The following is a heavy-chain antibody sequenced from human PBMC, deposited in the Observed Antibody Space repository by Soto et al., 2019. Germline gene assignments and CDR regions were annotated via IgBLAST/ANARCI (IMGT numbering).Heavy chain of an antibody. CDR2: IYYRGST. CDR1: GGSISSGDYY. D-gene: IGHD5-12*01. CDR3: ARGYTRDGYNPPFFDF. Sequence: SETLSLTCTVSGGSISSGDYYWSWIRQPPGKGLEWIGYIYYRGSTYYNPSLKSRVTISVDTSKNQFSLMLGSVTAADTAVYYCARGYTRDGYNPPFFDFWGQGTLVTVSS. J-gene: IGHJ4*02. V-gene: IGHV4-30-4*01.